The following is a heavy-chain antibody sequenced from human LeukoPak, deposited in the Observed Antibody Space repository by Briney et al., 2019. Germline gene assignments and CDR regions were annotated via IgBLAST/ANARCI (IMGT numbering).Heavy chain of an antibody. CDR1: GFTFDDYG. D-gene: IGHD6-19*01. J-gene: IGHJ3*02. V-gene: IGHV3-20*04. Sequence: RAGGSLRLSCAASGFTFDDYGMSWDCQAPGKGLEWVSGINWNGGSTGYADSVKGRFTISRDNAKNSLYLQMNSLRAEDTALYYCARDGAVAGIVSAFDIWGQGTMVTVSS. CDR3: ARDGAVAGIVSAFDI. CDR2: INWNGGST.